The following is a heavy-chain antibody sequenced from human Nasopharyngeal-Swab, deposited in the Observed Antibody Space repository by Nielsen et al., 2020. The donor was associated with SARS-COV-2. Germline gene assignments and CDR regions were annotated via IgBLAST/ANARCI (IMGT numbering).Heavy chain of an antibody. CDR3: AREEGYSSGWYFRY. CDR2: ILPSPGTA. D-gene: IGHD6-13*01. V-gene: IGHV1-69*01. J-gene: IGHJ4*02. Sequence: WVRQAPGQGLEWMGGILPSPGTANYAQKFQGRVTITADESSSIVYMEVSGLRSEDSAVYYCAREEGYSSGWYFRYWGQGTRVTVSS.